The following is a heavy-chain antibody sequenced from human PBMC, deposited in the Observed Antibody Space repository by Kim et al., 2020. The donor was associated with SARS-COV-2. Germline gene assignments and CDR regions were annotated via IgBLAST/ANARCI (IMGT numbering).Heavy chain of an antibody. V-gene: IGHV1-69*01. J-gene: IGHJ6*02. CDR3: ARVDSNYYYYGMDV. Sequence: AQKFQGRVTITADESTSTAYMELSSLRSEDTAVYYCARVDSNYYYYGMDVWGQGTTVTVSS. D-gene: IGHD3-22*01.